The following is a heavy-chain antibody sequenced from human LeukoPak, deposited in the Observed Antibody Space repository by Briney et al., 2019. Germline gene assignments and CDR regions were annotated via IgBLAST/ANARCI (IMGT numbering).Heavy chain of an antibody. CDR3: ASVCGGNSAVYFDY. J-gene: IGHJ4*02. D-gene: IGHD4-23*01. CDR2: ISSSSYI. CDR1: GFTFSSYS. V-gene: IGHV3-21*01. Sequence: GGSLRLSCAASGFTFSSYSMNWVRQAPGKGLEWVSSISSSSYIYYADSVKGRFTISRDNAKNSLYLQMNSLRAEDTAVYYCASVCGGNSAVYFDYWGQGTLVTVSS.